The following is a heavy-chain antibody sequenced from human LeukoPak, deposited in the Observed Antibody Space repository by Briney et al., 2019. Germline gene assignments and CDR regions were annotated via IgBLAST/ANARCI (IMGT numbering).Heavy chain of an antibody. CDR1: GFIFNSYA. CDR3: TRGPGYDYVWGSYRVDY. CDR2: ITSNGGST. D-gene: IGHD3-16*02. Sequence: TGGSLRLSCAASGFIFNSYAMHWVRQAPGRGLEYVSAITSNGGSTFYANSVKGRFTISRDNSKNTLYLQMGSLRAEDMAVYYCTRGPGYDYVWGSYRVDYWGQGTLVTVSS. V-gene: IGHV3-64*01. J-gene: IGHJ4*02.